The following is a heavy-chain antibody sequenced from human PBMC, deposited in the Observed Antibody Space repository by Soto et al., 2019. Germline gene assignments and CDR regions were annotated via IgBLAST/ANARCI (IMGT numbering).Heavy chain of an antibody. V-gene: IGHV5-10-1*01. Sequence: GESPKISCEGSGYSFTSYWISWVRQLPGKGLEWMGRIDPNDSYTNYSASFQGHVTFSADKSISTAFLQWSSLKASDTAIYFCARHAVLKSGGVIVSNWFDPWGQGT. CDR1: GYSFTSYW. J-gene: IGHJ5*02. CDR3: ARHAVLKSGGVIVSNWFDP. CDR2: IDPNDSYT. D-gene: IGHD3-16*02.